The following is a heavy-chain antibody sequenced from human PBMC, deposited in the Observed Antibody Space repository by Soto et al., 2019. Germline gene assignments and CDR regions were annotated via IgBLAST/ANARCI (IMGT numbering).Heavy chain of an antibody. CDR3: ARDDLLVGPSALDI. D-gene: IGHD3-3*01. Sequence: QVQLVQSGAEMKKPGASVRVSCKTSGDTFGTSGFHWVRQAPGQGLEWMGWISAYNGNTYYIQKLQGRVTMTTDTSKSTAYMELRSLKSDDTAVYFCARDDLLVGPSALDIWGQGTMVTVSS. CDR2: ISAYNGNT. J-gene: IGHJ3*02. V-gene: IGHV1-18*01. CDR1: GDTFGTSG.